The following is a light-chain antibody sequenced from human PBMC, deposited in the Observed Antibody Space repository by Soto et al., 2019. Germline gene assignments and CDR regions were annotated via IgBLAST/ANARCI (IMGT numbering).Light chain of an antibody. Sequence: EIVLTQSPGTLPLSPGERATLSCRASQSVSSSYLAWYQQKPGQAPRLLIYGASSRATGIPDRFSGSGSGTAFTFTISRLEPEDFAVYYCQQYGSSPGTFGGGTKVEIK. V-gene: IGKV3-20*01. CDR2: GAS. CDR3: QQYGSSPGT. CDR1: QSVSSSY. J-gene: IGKJ4*01.